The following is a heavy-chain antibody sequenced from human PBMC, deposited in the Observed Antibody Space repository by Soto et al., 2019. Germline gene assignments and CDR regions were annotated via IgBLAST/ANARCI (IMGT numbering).Heavy chain of an antibody. J-gene: IGHJ6*02. D-gene: IGHD6-6*01. CDR3: ARGPYSSSYVANYYYGMDV. V-gene: IGHV5-51*01. CDR2: IYPGDSDT. Sequence: ESLKISCKGSGYSFTSYWIGWVRQMPGKGLEWMGIIYPGDSDTRYSPSFQGQVTISADKSISTAYLQWSSLKASDTAMYYCARGPYSSSYVANYYYGMDVWGQGTTVTVSS. CDR1: GYSFTSYW.